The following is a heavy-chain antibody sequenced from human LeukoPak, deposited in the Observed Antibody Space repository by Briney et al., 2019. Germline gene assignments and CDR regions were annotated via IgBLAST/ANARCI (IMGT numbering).Heavy chain of an antibody. V-gene: IGHV4-34*01. D-gene: IGHD2-2*01. J-gene: IGHJ4*02. CDR2: IHYSGTT. CDR3: ARGPTYQPIDY. Sequence: SETLSLTCAVYGGSFSGYYWSWIRQPPGKGLEWIASIHYSGTTYYNPSLKSRVTISFDTSKNQFSLKLSSVTAADTAVYYCARGPTYQPIDYWGQGTLVTVSS. CDR1: GGSFSGYY.